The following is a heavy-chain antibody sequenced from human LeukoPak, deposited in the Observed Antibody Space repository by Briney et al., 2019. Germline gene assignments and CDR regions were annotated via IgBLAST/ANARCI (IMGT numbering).Heavy chain of an antibody. CDR2: INHSGST. CDR1: GGSISSGDYY. Sequence: KPSQTLSLTCTVSGGSISSGDYYWSWIRQPPGKGLEWIGEINHSGSTNYNPSLKSRVTISVDTSKNQFSLKLSSVTAADTAVYYCARGGRYYYGSGSYRYGNWFDPWGQGTLVTVSS. D-gene: IGHD3-10*01. J-gene: IGHJ5*02. V-gene: IGHV4-30-4*08. CDR3: ARGGRYYYGSGSYRYGNWFDP.